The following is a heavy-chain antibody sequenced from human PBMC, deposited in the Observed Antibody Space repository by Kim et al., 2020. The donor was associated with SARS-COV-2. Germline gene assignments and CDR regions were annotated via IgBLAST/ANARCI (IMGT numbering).Heavy chain of an antibody. CDR2: T. CDR3: ARGRRGTDAFDV. J-gene: IGHJ3*01. Sequence: TSDAQKCQGTVTLTRDTSTSTVYIELSSLTSEDTAVYYCARGRRGTDAFDVWGQGTMVTVSS. V-gene: IGHV1-46*01. D-gene: IGHD1-1*01.